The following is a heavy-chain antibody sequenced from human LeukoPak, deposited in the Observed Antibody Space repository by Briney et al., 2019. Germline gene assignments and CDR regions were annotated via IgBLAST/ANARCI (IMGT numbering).Heavy chain of an antibody. J-gene: IGHJ4*02. CDR1: GGSISSYY. D-gene: IGHD6-6*01. V-gene: IGHV4-4*07. CDR3: ARVVIDSSSSGWIDY. Sequence: SETLSLTCTVSGGSISSYYWSWIWQPAGKGLEWIGRIYTSGSTNYNPPLKSRVTMSADTSKNQFSLKLSSVTAADTAVYYCARVVIDSSSSGWIDYWGQGTLATVSS. CDR2: IYTSGST.